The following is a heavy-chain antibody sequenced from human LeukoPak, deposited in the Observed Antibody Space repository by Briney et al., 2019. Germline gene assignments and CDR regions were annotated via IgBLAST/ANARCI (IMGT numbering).Heavy chain of an antibody. V-gene: IGHV4-39*01. D-gene: IGHD2-15*01. CDR2: INYSGST. J-gene: IGHJ4*02. CDR3: ARLGPLGYCSGYSCPFGY. Sequence: PSETLSLTCTVSGGSLSSSSDYWGWLRQAPGKGLEGIGSINYSGSTSYSPSLKSRVAISADPSKNPFSLKLSSVTAAGTAVYYCARLGPLGYCSGYSCPFGYWGQGTLVTVSS. CDR1: GGSLSSSSDY.